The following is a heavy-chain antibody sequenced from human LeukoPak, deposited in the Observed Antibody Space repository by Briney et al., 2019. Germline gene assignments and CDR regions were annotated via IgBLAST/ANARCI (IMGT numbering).Heavy chain of an antibody. D-gene: IGHD6-19*01. CDR2: ISSDGKYI. J-gene: IGHJ5*01. CDR1: GFTFSTYS. Sequence: KTGGSLRLSCAASGFTFSTYSMNWVRQAPGKGLEWVSAISSDGKYIYYPDSVKGRFTVSRDNAKNSLYLQMNSLRAEDTAVYYCARDGYSSSLDSWGQGTLVTVSS. V-gene: IGHV3-21*01. CDR3: ARDGYSSSLDS.